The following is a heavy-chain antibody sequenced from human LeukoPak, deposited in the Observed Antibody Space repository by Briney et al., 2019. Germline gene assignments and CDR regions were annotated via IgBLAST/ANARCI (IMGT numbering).Heavy chain of an antibody. CDR1: GFTFSSYA. CDR2: ISYDGSNK. V-gene: IGHV3-30-3*01. Sequence: GRSLRLSCAASGFTFSSYAMHWVRQAPGKGLEWVAVISYDGSNKYYADSVKGRFTISRDNSKNTLYLQMNSLRAEDTAVYYCAKGTMYNWGQGTLVTVSS. CDR3: AKGTMYN. J-gene: IGHJ4*02. D-gene: IGHD3-10*02.